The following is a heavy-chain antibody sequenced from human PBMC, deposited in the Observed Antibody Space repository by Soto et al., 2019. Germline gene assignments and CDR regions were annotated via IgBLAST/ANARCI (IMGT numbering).Heavy chain of an antibody. J-gene: IGHJ4*02. CDR2: ISGSGGST. CDR3: AKDLYYYDSSGYQGLFDY. D-gene: IGHD3-22*01. CDR1: GFTFISYC. Sequence: PGGSMILSCTAAGFTFISYCMSWASKETGKGLEWVSAISGSGGSTYYADSVKGRFTISRDNSKNTLYLQMNSLRAEDTAVYYCAKDLYYYDSSGYQGLFDYWGQGTLVTVSS. V-gene: IGHV3-23*01.